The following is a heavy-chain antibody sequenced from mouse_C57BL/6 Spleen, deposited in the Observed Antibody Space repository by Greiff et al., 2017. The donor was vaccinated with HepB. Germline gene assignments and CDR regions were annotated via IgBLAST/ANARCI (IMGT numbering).Heavy chain of an antibody. CDR2: INPNNGGT. D-gene: IGHD2-12*01. V-gene: IGHV1-26*01. CDR1: GYTFTDYY. Sequence: VHVKQSGPELVKPGASVKISCKASGYTFTDYYMNWVKQSHGKSLEWIGDINPNNGGTSYNQKFKGKATLTVDKSSSTAYMELRSLTSEDSAVYYCARLDDPGAYWGQGTLVTVSA. CDR3: ARLDDPGAY. J-gene: IGHJ3*01.